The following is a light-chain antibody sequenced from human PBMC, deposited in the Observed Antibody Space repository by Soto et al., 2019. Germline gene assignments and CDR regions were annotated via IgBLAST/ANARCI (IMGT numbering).Light chain of an antibody. J-gene: IGLJ1*01. CDR1: NSDVGTFYF. Sequence: QSVLTQPRSVSGSPGQSVTISCTGTNSDVGTFYFVSWYQQYPDKRPKLIIYDVTERPSGVPDRFSGSKSGNTASLTISGLQAEDEADYYCSSYTTSNTPLYVFGTGTKLTVL. CDR2: DVT. CDR3: SSYTTSNTPLYV. V-gene: IGLV2-11*01.